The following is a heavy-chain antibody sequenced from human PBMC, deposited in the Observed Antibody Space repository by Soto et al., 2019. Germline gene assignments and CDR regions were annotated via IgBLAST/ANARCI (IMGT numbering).Heavy chain of an antibody. V-gene: IGHV1-69*06. CDR3: ARDSGVDFWSGKSSYYYYYGMDV. D-gene: IGHD3-3*01. CDR2: IIPIFGTA. Sequence: QVQLVQSGAEVKKPGASVKVSCKASGGSFSSYAISWVRQAPGQGLEWMGGIIPIFGTANYAQKFQGRVTITADKSTSTAYMELSSLRSEDTAVYYCARDSGVDFWSGKSSYYYYYGMDVWGQGTTVTVSS. J-gene: IGHJ6*02. CDR1: GGSFSSYA.